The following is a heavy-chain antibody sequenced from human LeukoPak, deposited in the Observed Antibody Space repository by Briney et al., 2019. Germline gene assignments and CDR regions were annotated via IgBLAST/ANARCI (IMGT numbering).Heavy chain of an antibody. CDR3: ARAERASSGWADFDY. Sequence: SQTLSLTCAISGDSVSSNSAAWNWIRQSPSRGLEWLGRTYYRSRWYNDYAVSVKSRITINPDTSENQFSLQLNSVTPEDTAVYYCARAERASSGWADFDYWGQGTLVTVSS. J-gene: IGHJ4*02. V-gene: IGHV6-1*01. CDR2: TYYRSRWYN. D-gene: IGHD6-19*01. CDR1: GDSVSSNSAA.